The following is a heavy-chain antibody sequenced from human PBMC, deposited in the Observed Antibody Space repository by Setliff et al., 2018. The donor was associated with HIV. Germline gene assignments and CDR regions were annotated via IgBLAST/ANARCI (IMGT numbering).Heavy chain of an antibody. V-gene: IGHV1-46*01. CDR1: GYTFTSYY. CDR2: INPSGGST. D-gene: IGHD6-19*01. Sequence: ASVKVSCKASGYTFTSYYMHWVRQAPGQGLEWMGIINPSGGSTTYAQKFQGRVTMTRDTSTSTVYMELSSLRSEDTAVYYCARQSVSATFDSWGQGTLVTVSS. J-gene: IGHJ4*02. CDR3: ARQSVSATFDS.